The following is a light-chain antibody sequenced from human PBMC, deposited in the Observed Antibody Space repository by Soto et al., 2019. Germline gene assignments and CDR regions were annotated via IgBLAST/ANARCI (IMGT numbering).Light chain of an antibody. CDR2: EVT. CDR3: SSHAVNYNFV. CDR1: ISDIGDSNR. J-gene: IGLJ2*01. Sequence: QAALTQPPSASGSPGQSFTIACTGTISDIGDSNRVSWYQQHPGKAPELMIYEVTKRPLGVPDRFSGSKSGDTASLTVSGLQAEDEADYYCSSHAVNYNFVFGGGTKVTVL. V-gene: IGLV2-8*01.